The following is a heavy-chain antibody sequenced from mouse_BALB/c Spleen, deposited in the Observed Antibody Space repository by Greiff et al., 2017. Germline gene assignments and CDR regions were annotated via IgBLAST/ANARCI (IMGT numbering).Heavy chain of an antibody. V-gene: IGHV2-6-5*01. D-gene: IGHD1-1*01. CDR2: IWGGGST. J-gene: IGHJ4*01. Sequence: VKLQESGPGLVAPSQSLSITCTVSGFSLTDYGVSWIRQPPGKGLEWLGVIWGGGSTYYNSALKSRLSISKDNSKSQVFLKMNSLQTDDTAMYYCAREGKLLRDYYAMDYWGQGTSVTVSS. CDR3: AREGKLLRDYYAMDY. CDR1: GFSLTDYG.